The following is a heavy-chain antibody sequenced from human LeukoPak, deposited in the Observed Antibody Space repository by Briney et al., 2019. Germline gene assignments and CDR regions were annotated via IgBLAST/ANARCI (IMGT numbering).Heavy chain of an antibody. Sequence: NSSETLSLTCAVSGYSISSGYYWGWIRQPPGKGLEWIGRIYHSGSTYYNPSLKSRVTISVDTSKNQFSLKLSSVTAADTAVYYCARPSIAVAGSFPGFYFDYWGQGTLVTVSS. CDR2: IYHSGST. CDR1: GYSISSGYY. J-gene: IGHJ4*02. CDR3: ARPSIAVAGSFPGFYFDY. V-gene: IGHV4-38-2*01. D-gene: IGHD6-19*01.